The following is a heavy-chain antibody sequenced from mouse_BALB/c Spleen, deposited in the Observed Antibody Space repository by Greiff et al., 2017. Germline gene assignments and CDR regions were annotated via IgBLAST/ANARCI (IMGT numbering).Heavy chain of an antibody. D-gene: IGHD2-4*01. Sequence: EVQVVESGGGLVKPGGSLKLSCAASGFTFSSYAMSWVRQTPEKRLEWVAEISSGGSYTYYPDTVTGRFTISRDNAKNTLYLEMSSLRSEDTAMYYCARDLITTGDYAMDYWGQGTSVTVSS. CDR1: GFTFSSYA. CDR2: ISSGGSYT. CDR3: ARDLITTGDYAMDY. J-gene: IGHJ4*01. V-gene: IGHV5-9-4*01.